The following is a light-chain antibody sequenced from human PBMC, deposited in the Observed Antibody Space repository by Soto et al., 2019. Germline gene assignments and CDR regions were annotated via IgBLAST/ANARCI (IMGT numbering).Light chain of an antibody. CDR1: SSNIGSNT. Sequence: HSALTQPPSASGTPGQRVTISCSGSSSNIGSNTVNWYQQLPGTAPKLLIYSNNQRPSGVPDRFSGSKSGTSASLAISGLQSEDEADYYCAAWDDSLHVVFGGGTKVTVL. J-gene: IGLJ2*01. CDR2: SNN. V-gene: IGLV1-44*01. CDR3: AAWDDSLHVV.